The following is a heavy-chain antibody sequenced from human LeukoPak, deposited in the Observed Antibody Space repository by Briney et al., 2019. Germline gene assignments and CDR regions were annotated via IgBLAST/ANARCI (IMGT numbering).Heavy chain of an antibody. Sequence: LSLTCTVSGGSISSGDYYWSWIRQAPGKGLEWVSYISSSDNTIYYADSVKGRFTISRDNAQNSLYLQMNSLRADDTAVYYCARAGRGYINYDYYYYMDVWGKGTTVTVSS. CDR3: ARAGRGYINYDYYYYMDV. D-gene: IGHD4-11*01. V-gene: IGHV3-11*04. CDR1: GGSISSGDYY. CDR2: ISSSDNTI. J-gene: IGHJ6*03.